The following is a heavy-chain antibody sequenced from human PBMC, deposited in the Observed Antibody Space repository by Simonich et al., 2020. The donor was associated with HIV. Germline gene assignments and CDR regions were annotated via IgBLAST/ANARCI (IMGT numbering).Heavy chain of an antibody. V-gene: IGHV3-23*01. CDR3: AKDRYYNFWSGYYDY. CDR2: IRGSGGST. CDR1: GFTFISYA. Sequence: EVQLLESGGGLVQPGGSLRLSCAASGFTFISYAMSWVRQAPGKGLEGVSAIRGSGGSTYYADSVKGRFTSSRDNSKNTLYLQMNSLRAEDTAVYYCAKDRYYNFWSGYYDYWGQGTLVTVSS. D-gene: IGHD3-3*01. J-gene: IGHJ4*02.